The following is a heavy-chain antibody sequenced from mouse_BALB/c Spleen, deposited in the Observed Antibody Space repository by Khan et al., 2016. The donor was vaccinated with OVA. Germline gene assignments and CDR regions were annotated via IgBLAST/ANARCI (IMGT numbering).Heavy chain of an antibody. J-gene: IGHJ4*01. CDR1: GYTFTNYV. CDR2: INPYNDGI. V-gene: IGHV1S136*01. Sequence: VQLQQSGPELVKPGASVKMSCKATGYTFTNYVMHWVKQTPGQGLEWIGYINPYNDGIKYNEKFKGKATLTSDKSSSTAYLELSSLTSEDSAVYYCARYASSPYYAMDYWGQGTSVTVSS. CDR3: ARYASSPYYAMDY. D-gene: IGHD1-1*01.